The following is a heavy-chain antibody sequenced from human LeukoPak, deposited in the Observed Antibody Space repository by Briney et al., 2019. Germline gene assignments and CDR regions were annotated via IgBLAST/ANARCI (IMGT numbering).Heavy chain of an antibody. CDR3: AKRKGAPGGRNPFDVPAAIHVEMGGIYFDS. Sequence: GESLTLSCPSCGCTLRNDGMSWVRQAASKEGEWVGSICLSGRYTYYTGSVKGRLIVSRDSSQSMLHLQINGMRVDDTAVYYCAKRKGAPGGRNPFDVPAAIHVEMGGIYFDSWGQGTRVTVSS. J-gene: IGHJ4*02. CDR1: GCTLRNDG. V-gene: IGHV3-23*01. CDR2: ICLSGRYT. D-gene: IGHD2-2*01.